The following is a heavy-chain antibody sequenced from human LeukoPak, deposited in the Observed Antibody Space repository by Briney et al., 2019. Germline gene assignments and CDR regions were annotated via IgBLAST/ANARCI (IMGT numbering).Heavy chain of an antibody. CDR3: ARSQSSSLIDY. Sequence: LPGGSLRLSCAASGFSFSAYGVHWVRQAPGKGLEWVAVIWYDGSSKDYADSVKGRFTLSRDNSKNTLYLQMNSLKVEDTAVYYCARSQSSSLIDYWGQGTLVTVSS. CDR2: IWYDGSSK. V-gene: IGHV3-33*01. J-gene: IGHJ4*02. CDR1: GFSFSAYG. D-gene: IGHD6-13*01.